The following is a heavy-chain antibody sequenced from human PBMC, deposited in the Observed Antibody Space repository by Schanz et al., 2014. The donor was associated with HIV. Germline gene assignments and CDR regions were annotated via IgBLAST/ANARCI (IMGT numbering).Heavy chain of an antibody. J-gene: IGHJ4*02. CDR3: ARDRMVYAQAPLYYFDY. Sequence: QVQLVESGGGVVQPGRSLRLSCAVSGFTFSSYGMHWVRQAPGKGLEWVAVIWYDGRNKYYADSVKGRFTISRDNSKNTLYLQMNSLRAEDTAVYYCARDRMVYAQAPLYYFDYWGQGTLVTVSS. CDR2: IWYDGRNK. V-gene: IGHV3-33*01. D-gene: IGHD2-8*01. CDR1: GFTFSSYG.